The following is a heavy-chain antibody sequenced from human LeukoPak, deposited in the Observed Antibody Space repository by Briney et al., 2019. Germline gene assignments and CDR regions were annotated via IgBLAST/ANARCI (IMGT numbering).Heavy chain of an antibody. CDR1: GGSISSSSYY. V-gene: IGHV4-39*07. CDR3: ARVYYGRTYDYWYFDL. D-gene: IGHD3-10*01. CDR2: IYYSGST. J-gene: IGHJ2*01. Sequence: SETLSLTCTVSGGSISSSSYYWGWIRQPPGKGLEWIGSIYYSGSTYYNPSLKSRVTISVDTSKNQFSLKLSSVTAADTAVYYCARVYYGRTYDYWYFDLWGRGTLVTVSS.